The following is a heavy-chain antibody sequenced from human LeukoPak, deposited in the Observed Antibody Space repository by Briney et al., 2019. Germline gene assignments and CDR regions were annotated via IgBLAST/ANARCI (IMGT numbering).Heavy chain of an antibody. Sequence: ASVKVSCKASGYTFTSYDINWVRQATGQGLGWMGWMNPNSGNTGYAQKFQGRVTMTRNTSISTAYMELSSLRSEDTAVYHCARGYDYYGSGSSWGQGTLVTVSS. V-gene: IGHV1-8*01. CDR1: GYTFTSYD. CDR3: ARGYDYYGSGSS. J-gene: IGHJ5*02. CDR2: MNPNSGNT. D-gene: IGHD3-10*01.